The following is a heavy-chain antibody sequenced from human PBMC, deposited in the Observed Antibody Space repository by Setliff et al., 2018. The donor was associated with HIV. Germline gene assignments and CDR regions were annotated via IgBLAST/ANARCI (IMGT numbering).Heavy chain of an antibody. Sequence: ASVKVSCKSSGYNFNNFGVSWVRQAPGQGLELMGWINTATGSPRFAQGFRGRFGFSLDASVTTTYLHINNLEAADSAIYYCARDGADYNFRSGTHPFDIWGQGTLVTVSS. CDR2: INTATGSP. CDR1: GYNFNNFG. CDR3: ARDGADYNFRSGTHPFDI. V-gene: IGHV7-4-1*02. D-gene: IGHD3-3*01. J-gene: IGHJ4*02.